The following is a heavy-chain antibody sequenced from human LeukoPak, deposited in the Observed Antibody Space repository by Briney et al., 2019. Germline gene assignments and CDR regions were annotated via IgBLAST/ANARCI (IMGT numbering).Heavy chain of an antibody. CDR1: GGIFSSYT. V-gene: IGHV1-69*05. CDR2: IIPIFGTT. CDR3: ASTYFDY. J-gene: IGHJ4*02. Sequence: SVKVSCKASGGIFSSYTFSWVRQAPGQGLEWMGGIIPIFGTTNYAQKLQGRVTMTTDTSTSTAYMELRSLRSDDTAVYYCASTYFDYWGQGTLVTVSS.